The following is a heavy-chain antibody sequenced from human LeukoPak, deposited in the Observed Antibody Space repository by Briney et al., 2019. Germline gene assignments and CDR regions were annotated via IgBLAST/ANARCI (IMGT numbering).Heavy chain of an antibody. V-gene: IGHV3-11*01. CDR1: GFTFSDYY. Sequence: PGGSLRLSCAASGFTFSDYYMSWIRQAPGKGLEWVSYISSSGSTIYYADSVKGRFTISRDNAKNSLYLQMNSLRAEDTAVYYCARDQPTYYYDSSGYYPGDWGQGTLVTVSS. CDR3: ARDQPTYYYDSSGYYPGD. D-gene: IGHD3-22*01. J-gene: IGHJ4*02. CDR2: ISSSGSTI.